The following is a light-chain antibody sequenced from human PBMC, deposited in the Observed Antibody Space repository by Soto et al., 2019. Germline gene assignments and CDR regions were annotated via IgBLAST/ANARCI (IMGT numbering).Light chain of an antibody. CDR2: GAS. J-gene: IGKJ1*01. V-gene: IGKV3-15*01. CDR1: QSVSSSY. Sequence: EIVLTQSPGSLSLSPGERATRSCRASQSVSSSYLGWYQQKPGQAPRLLIYGASTRATSFPARFSGSGSGTDFTLTISSLQSEDFAVYYCQQYNNWPWTFGQGTKVDIK. CDR3: QQYNNWPWT.